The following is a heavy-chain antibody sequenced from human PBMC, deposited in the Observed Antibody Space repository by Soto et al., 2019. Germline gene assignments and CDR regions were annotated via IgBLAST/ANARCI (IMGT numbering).Heavy chain of an antibody. Sequence: LSLSSGASGFTLRDHYMSSIRHAPRKGLEWIGYSSNSGSFTRYADSVKGRFSISRDNAKNSLYLQISSLRGDDTAIYYFVRSGDKYNLLVYWGPGT. J-gene: IGHJ4*02. CDR2: SSNSGSFT. CDR1: GFTLRDHY. V-gene: IGHV3-11*06. D-gene: IGHD1-20*01. CDR3: VRSGDKYNLLVY.